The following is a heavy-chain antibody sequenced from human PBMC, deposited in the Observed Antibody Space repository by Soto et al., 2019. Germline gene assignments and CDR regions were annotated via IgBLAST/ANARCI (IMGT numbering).Heavy chain of an antibody. CDR2: ISAYNGNT. D-gene: IGHD3-10*01. CDR3: ARDSAYGPDYYYYYGMDV. V-gene: IGHV1-18*01. J-gene: IGHJ6*02. Sequence: GASVKISCKASGYTFFSYGISWVRQAPGQGLERKGWISAYNGNTNYAQKLQGRVTMTTDTSTSTAYMELRSLRSDDTAVYYCARDSAYGPDYYYYYGMDVWGQGTTVTVSS. CDR1: GYTFFSYG.